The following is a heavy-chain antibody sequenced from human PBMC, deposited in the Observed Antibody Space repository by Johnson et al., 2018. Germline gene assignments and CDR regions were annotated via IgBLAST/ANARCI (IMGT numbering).Heavy chain of an antibody. V-gene: IGHV4-34*01. CDR1: GGSFSGYY. CDR2: INHRGST. CDR3: ARGRYCSGGSCLLRARPGYFHY. J-gene: IGHJ1*01. D-gene: IGHD2-15*01. Sequence: QVQLQQWGAGLLKXSETLSLXCAVYGGSFSGYYWTWIRQTPEKGLEWIGEINHRGSTNYNPSLKSPVTISVDTFKNQFSLKLSPVTAAETGVYYCARGRYCSGGSCLLRARPGYFHYWGQGTLVTVSS.